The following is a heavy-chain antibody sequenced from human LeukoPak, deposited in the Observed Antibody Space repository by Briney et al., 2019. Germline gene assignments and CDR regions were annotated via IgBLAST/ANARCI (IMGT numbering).Heavy chain of an antibody. V-gene: IGHV4-34*01. CDR3: ARRIVVVVAATTYNWFDP. CDR1: GGSFSGYY. CDR2: INHSGST. D-gene: IGHD2-15*01. J-gene: IGHJ5*02. Sequence: SETLSLTCAVYGGSFSGYYWSWIRQPPGKGLEWIGEINHSGSTNYNPSLKSRVTISVDTSKNQFSLKLSSVTAADTAVYYCARRIVVVVAATTYNWFDPWGQGTLVTVSS.